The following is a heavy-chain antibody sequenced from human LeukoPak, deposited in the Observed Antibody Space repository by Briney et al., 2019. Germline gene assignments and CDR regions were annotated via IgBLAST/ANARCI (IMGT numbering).Heavy chain of an antibody. Sequence: QPSETLSLTCTVSGGSISSYYWSWIRQPPGKGLEWIGYFYYSGSTNYNPSLKSRVTMSVDTSKNQFSLKLSSVTAADTAVYYCARGENYYDSSGYYSEFDYWGQGTLVTVSS. CDR1: GGSISSYY. CDR3: ARGENYYDSSGYYSEFDY. D-gene: IGHD3-22*01. CDR2: FYYSGST. V-gene: IGHV4-59*01. J-gene: IGHJ4*02.